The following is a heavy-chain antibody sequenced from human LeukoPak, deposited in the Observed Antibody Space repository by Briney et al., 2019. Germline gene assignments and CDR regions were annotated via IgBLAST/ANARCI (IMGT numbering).Heavy chain of an antibody. D-gene: IGHD3-3*01. V-gene: IGHV4-4*07. Sequence: SETLSLTCTVSGGSISSYYWSWIRQPAGKGLEWFGRIYTSGSTNYNPSLKSRVTMSVDTSKNQFSLKLSSVTAADTAVYYCARETTFGVVIISEVPRSSYYYYMDVWGKGTTVTVSS. CDR2: IYTSGST. J-gene: IGHJ6*03. CDR3: ARETTFGVVIISEVPRSSYYYYMDV. CDR1: GGSISSYY.